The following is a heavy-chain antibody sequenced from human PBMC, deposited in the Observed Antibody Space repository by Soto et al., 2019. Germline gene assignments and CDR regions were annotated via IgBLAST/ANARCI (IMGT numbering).Heavy chain of an antibody. CDR3: ARGGYSGYDVTRNFDY. D-gene: IGHD5-12*01. V-gene: IGHV1-18*01. CDR1: GYTFTSYG. J-gene: IGHJ4*02. CDR2: ISAYNGNT. Sequence: ASVKVSCKASGYTFTSYGISWVRQAPGQGLEWMGWISAYNGNTNYAQKLQGRVTMTTDTSTSTAYMELRSLRSDDTAVYYCARGGYSGYDVTRNFDYWGQGTLVTVSS.